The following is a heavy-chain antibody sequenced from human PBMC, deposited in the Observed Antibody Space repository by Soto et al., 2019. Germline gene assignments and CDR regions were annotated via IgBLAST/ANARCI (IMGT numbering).Heavy chain of an antibody. V-gene: IGHV1-3*01. Sequence: QVQLVQSGAEVKTPGASVKLSCKASGYTFTSYAMHWVRQAPGQSLEWMGWINAGNGNTKYSQRFQGRVTITRDTSASTAYMDLSCLRSEDTAVYYCARGIAVPVDPDYWGQGTLVTVSS. D-gene: IGHD6-19*01. J-gene: IGHJ4*02. CDR2: INAGNGNT. CDR3: ARGIAVPVDPDY. CDR1: GYTFTSYA.